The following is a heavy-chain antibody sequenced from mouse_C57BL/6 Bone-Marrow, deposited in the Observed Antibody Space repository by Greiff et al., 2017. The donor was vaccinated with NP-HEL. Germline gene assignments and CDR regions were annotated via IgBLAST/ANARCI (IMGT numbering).Heavy chain of an antibody. CDR3: ARFPFDYYGSSYDAMDY. CDR1: GFNIKDYY. J-gene: IGHJ4*01. V-gene: IGHV14-2*01. Sequence: EVKVVESGAELVKPGASVKLSCTASGFNIKDYYMHWVKQRTEQGLEWIGRIDPEDGETKYAPKFQGKATITADTSSNTAYLQLSSLTSEDTAVYYCARFPFDYYGSSYDAMDYWGQGTSVTVSS. D-gene: IGHD1-1*01. CDR2: IDPEDGET.